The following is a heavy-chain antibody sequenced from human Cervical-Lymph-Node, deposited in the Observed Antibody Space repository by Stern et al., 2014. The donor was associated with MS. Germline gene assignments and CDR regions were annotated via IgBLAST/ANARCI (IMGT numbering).Heavy chain of an antibody. CDR3: ARGPSVGYYYYGMDV. V-gene: IGHV1-69*01. J-gene: IGHJ6*02. CDR2: IIPIFGTA. CDR1: GGTFSRYA. Sequence: QVQLVQSGAEVKKPGSSVKVSCKASGGTFSRYAISWVRQAPGQGLEWMGGIIPIFGTASYAQKFQGRVTITAYESTCTAYMELNSLRSEDTAVYYCARGPSVGYYYYGMDVWGQGTTVTVSS. D-gene: IGHD1-26*01.